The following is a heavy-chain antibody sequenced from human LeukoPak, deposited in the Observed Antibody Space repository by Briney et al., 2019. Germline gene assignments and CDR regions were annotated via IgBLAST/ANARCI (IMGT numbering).Heavy chain of an antibody. D-gene: IGHD2-2*01. Sequence: SQTLSLTCAISRDSVSSNSATWNWIRQSPSRRLEWLGRTYYRSRWYNDYAVSVKSRISINPDTSKNQFSLQLNSVTPEDTAVYYCARATGASTWGFDYWGQGTLVTVSS. CDR2: TYYRSRWYN. CDR1: RDSVSSNSAT. J-gene: IGHJ4*02. V-gene: IGHV6-1*01. CDR3: ARATGASTWGFDY.